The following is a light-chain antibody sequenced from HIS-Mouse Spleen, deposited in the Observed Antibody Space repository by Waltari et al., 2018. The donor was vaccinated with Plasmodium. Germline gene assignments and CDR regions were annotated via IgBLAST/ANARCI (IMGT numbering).Light chain of an antibody. J-gene: IGLJ2*01. Sequence: QSALTQPPSASGSPGQSVTISCTGTSSDVGGYNYVSWYQQHPGKAPKLMLYEVSKRPSGVPYRFPGSKSGNTASLTVSGLQAEDEADYYCSSYAGSNNLVFGGGTKLTVL. CDR2: EVS. CDR3: SSYAGSNNLV. V-gene: IGLV2-8*01. CDR1: SSDVGGYNY.